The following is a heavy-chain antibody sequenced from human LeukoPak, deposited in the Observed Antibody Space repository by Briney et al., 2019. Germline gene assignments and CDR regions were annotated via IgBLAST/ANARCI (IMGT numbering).Heavy chain of an antibody. J-gene: IGHJ4*02. CDR3: ARLGGSAYCVSTTCHFDY. D-gene: IGHD2-2*01. CDR2: IYTGDSNT. V-gene: IGHV5-51*01. Sequence: GESLKISCQGSGYRFTSYWIGWVRQMPGKGLEWMGIIYTGDSNTKYSPSFQGQVTISVDKSISTAYLQWSSLKASDTAMYYCARLGGSAYCVSTTCHFDYWGQGTLVTASS. CDR1: GYRFTSYW.